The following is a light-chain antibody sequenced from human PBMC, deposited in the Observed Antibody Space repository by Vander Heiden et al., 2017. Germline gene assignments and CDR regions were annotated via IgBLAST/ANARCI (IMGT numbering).Light chain of an antibody. CDR1: QSITSF. V-gene: IGKV1-39*01. CDR2: AAS. J-gene: IGKJ5*01. Sequence: DIQMTQSPSPLSASVGDRVTITCRASQSITSFLNWYQQKPGKATKLLIYAASSLQSGVSSRFSGSRSGTDFTLTISRLQPEDFANYYCQQSYSTPSFGQGTRLEIK. CDR3: QQSYSTPS.